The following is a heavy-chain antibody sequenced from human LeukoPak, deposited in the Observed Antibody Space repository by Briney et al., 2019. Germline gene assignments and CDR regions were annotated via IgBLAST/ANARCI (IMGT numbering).Heavy chain of an antibody. Sequence: SGTLSLTCAVSGGSISSSNWWSWVRQPPGKGLEWIGEIYHSGSTNYNPSLKSRVTISVDKSKNQFSLKLSSVTAADTAVYYCARDHLVVPAACNWFDPWGQGTLVTVSS. CDR2: IYHSGST. J-gene: IGHJ5*02. D-gene: IGHD2-2*01. V-gene: IGHV4-4*02. CDR3: ARDHLVVPAACNWFDP. CDR1: GGSISSSNW.